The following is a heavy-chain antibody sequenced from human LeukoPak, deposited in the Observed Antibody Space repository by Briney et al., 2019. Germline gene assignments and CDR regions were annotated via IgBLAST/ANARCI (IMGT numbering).Heavy chain of an antibody. J-gene: IGHJ4*02. CDR3: AADSGRYGSGSYYPGGY. CDR1: GFTFTSSA. V-gene: IGHV1-58*01. CDR2: IVVGRGNT. D-gene: IGHD3-10*01. Sequence: SVKVSCKASGFTFTSSAVQWVRQARGQRLEWIGWIVVGRGNTNYAQKFQERVTITRDMSTSTAYMELSSLGSEDTAVYYCAADSGRYGSGSYYPGGYWGQGTLVTVSS.